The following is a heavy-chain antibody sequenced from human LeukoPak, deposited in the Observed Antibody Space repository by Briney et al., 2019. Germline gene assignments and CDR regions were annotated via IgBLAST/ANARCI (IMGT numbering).Heavy chain of an antibody. Sequence: ASVKVSCKASGYTFTSYGISWVRQAPGQGLEWMGWISAYNGNTNYAQKLQGRVTMTTDTSTSTAYMELRSLRSEDTAVYYCARGGSGDWLGRYYYYGMDVWGQGTTVTVSS. V-gene: IGHV1-18*01. D-gene: IGHD3-10*01. J-gene: IGHJ6*02. CDR1: GYTFTSYG. CDR2: ISAYNGNT. CDR3: ARGGSGDWLGRYYYYGMDV.